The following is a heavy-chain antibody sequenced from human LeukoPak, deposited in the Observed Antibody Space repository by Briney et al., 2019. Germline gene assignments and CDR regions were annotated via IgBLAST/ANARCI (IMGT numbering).Heavy chain of an antibody. Sequence: GGSLRLSCAASGFTFSSYAMDWVRQAPGKGLEWVAFVSYDGSSKYYGDSVKGRFTISRDNSKNTLYLQMNSLRAEDTAVYYCARDFSLQLFDYWGQGTLVTVFS. J-gene: IGHJ4*02. V-gene: IGHV3-30*03. CDR3: ARDFSLQLFDY. CDR1: GFTFSSYA. CDR2: VSYDGSSK. D-gene: IGHD5-24*01.